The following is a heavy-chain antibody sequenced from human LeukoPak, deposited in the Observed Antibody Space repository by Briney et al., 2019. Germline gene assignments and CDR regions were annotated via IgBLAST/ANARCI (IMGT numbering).Heavy chain of an antibody. CDR2: INSDEGTT. CDR3: ARRMLTRGSQSFDP. D-gene: IGHD3-10*01. J-gene: IGHJ5*02. CDR1: GFTFGTYW. Sequence: PGGSLRLSCGASGFTFGTYWMHWVRQAPGKGLVWVSGINSDEGTTTYADSVKGRFTISRDNAKNTLYLQMNSLRAEDTAVYYCARRMLTRGSQSFDPWGQGTLVTVSS. V-gene: IGHV3-74*01.